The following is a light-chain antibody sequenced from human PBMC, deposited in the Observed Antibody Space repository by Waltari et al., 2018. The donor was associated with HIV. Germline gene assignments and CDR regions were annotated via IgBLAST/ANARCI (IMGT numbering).Light chain of an antibody. J-gene: IGKJ4*01. CDR2: DAS. V-gene: IGKV3-11*01. CDR1: QSVSDY. Sequence: VLTQPPATLSLSPGDRATLPCRASQSVSDYLAWYQQKPGQAPRLLIYDASNRATGIPARFSGSGSGTDFTLTISSLEPEDFAVYYCQQRSNWRRSGLTFGGGTKVEIK. CDR3: QQRSNWRRSGLT.